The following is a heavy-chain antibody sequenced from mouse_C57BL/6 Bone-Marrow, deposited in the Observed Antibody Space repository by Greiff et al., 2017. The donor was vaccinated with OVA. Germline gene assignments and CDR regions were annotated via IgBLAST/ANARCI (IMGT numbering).Heavy chain of an antibody. CDR1: GYAFTNYL. D-gene: IGHD3-2*02. V-gene: IGHV1-54*01. Sequence: QVQLQQSGAELVRPGTSVKVSCKASGYAFTNYLIAWVQQRPGQGLEWIGVINPGSGGTNYNEKFKGKATLTADKSSSTAYLQLSSLTSEDSAVYFCAVRGYYFDYWGQGTTLTVSS. CDR3: AVRGYYFDY. J-gene: IGHJ2*01. CDR2: INPGSGGT.